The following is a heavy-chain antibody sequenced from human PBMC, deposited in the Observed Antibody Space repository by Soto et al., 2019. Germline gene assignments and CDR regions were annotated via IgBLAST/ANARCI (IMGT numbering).Heavy chain of an antibody. CDR2: IYPGDSET. Sequence: GESLKISCKGSGYSFSTYWIAWVRRMPGKGLEWMGIIYPGDSETRYSPSFQGQVTISADKSISTAQLQWSSLKASDTAMYYCARRVGSSDYYRYFDYWGQGTLVTVSS. CDR3: ARRVGSSDYYRYFDY. CDR1: GYSFSTYW. D-gene: IGHD3-22*01. J-gene: IGHJ4*02. V-gene: IGHV5-51*01.